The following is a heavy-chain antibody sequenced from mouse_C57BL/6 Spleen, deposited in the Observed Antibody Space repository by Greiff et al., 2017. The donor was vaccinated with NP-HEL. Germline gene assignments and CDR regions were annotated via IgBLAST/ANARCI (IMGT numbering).Heavy chain of an antibody. CDR2: ISNGGGST. Sequence: EVKLEESGGGLVQPGGSLKLSCAASGFTFSDYYMYWVRQTPEKRLEWVAYISNGGGSTYYPDTVKGRFTISRDNAKNTLYLQMSRLKSEDTAMYYCARQGGYGYDRYFDVWGTGTTVTVSS. CDR3: ARQGGYGYDRYFDV. D-gene: IGHD2-2*01. J-gene: IGHJ1*03. V-gene: IGHV5-12*01. CDR1: GFTFSDYY.